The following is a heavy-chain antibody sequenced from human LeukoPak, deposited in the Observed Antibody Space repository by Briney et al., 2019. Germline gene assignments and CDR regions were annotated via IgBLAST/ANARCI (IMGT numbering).Heavy chain of an antibody. CDR2: IYTSGST. J-gene: IGHJ4*02. Sequence: SQTLSLTCTVSGGSISSGSYYWSWIRQPAGKGLEWIGRIYTSGSTNYNPSLKSRVTISVDTSKDQFSLKLSSVTAADTAVYYCARDSYCGGDCYYSYWGQGTLVTVSS. D-gene: IGHD2-21*01. CDR1: GGSISSGSYY. V-gene: IGHV4-61*02. CDR3: ARDSYCGGDCYYSY.